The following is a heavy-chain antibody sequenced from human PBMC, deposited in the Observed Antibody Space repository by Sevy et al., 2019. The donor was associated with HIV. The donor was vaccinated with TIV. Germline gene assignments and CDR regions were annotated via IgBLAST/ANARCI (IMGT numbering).Heavy chain of an antibody. Sequence: GGSLRLSCAASGFTFSSYAMHWVRQAPGKGLEWVAVISYDGSNKYYADSVKGRFTISRDNSKNTLYLQMNSLRAEDTAVYYCARGGGEEGTDHWGQGTLVTVSS. V-gene: IGHV3-30*04. CDR1: GFTFSSYA. CDR2: ISYDGSNK. D-gene: IGHD3-10*01. J-gene: IGHJ4*02. CDR3: ARGGGEEGTDH.